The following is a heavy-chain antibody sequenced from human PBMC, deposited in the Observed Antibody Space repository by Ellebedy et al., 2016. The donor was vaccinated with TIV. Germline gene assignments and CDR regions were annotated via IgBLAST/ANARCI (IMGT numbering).Heavy chain of an antibody. Sequence: GGSLRLSXAASGFTFSFYGMHWVRQAPGEGLEWVAVIWYDGSNEYYADYVKGRFIISRDNSKNTLYLQMNSLRVEDTAVYYCARSTRIGTTGAYFDNWGQGTLVTVSS. D-gene: IGHD1-1*01. V-gene: IGHV3-33*01. CDR2: IWYDGSNE. CDR1: GFTFSFYG. J-gene: IGHJ4*02. CDR3: ARSTRIGTTGAYFDN.